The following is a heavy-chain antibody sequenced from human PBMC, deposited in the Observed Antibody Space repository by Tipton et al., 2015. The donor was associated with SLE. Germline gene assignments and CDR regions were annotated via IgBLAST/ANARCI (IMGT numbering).Heavy chain of an antibody. CDR2: IYASGST. V-gene: IGHV4-59*01. J-gene: IGHJ4*02. D-gene: IGHD3-22*01. CDR3: ARDPKSGFFDY. CDR1: GGSISSYY. Sequence: GLVKPSETLSLTCTVSGGSISSYYWSWIRQPPGKGLEWIGYIYASGSTNYNPSLKSRVTISVDTSKNQFSLKLSSVTAADTAVYYCARDPKSGFFDYWGQGTLVTVSS.